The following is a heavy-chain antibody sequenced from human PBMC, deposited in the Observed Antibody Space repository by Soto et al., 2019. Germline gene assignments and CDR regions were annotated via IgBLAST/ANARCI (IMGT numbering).Heavy chain of an antibody. CDR3: ARADYGDDDY. Sequence: QVQLVQSGAEVKKPGASVKVSCKASGYTFSSYRISWVRQAPGQGPEWMGWINAYNGDTKYAQKFQDRLLMTTDTSTRTAYLELRSLTSDDTAVYYCARADYGDDDYWGQGTLVTVSS. J-gene: IGHJ4*02. D-gene: IGHD4-17*01. CDR1: GYTFSSYR. CDR2: INAYNGDT. V-gene: IGHV1-18*01.